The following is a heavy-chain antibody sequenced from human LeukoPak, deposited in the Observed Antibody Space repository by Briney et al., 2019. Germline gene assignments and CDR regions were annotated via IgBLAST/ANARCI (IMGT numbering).Heavy chain of an antibody. V-gene: IGHV3-73*01. Sequence: GRSLRLSCAASGFTFSSYAMHWVRQASGKGLEWVGRIRSKDDNSATAYAASVKGRFTISRDDSKNTAYLQMNSLKTEDTAVYYCRRSIDYWGQGTLVTVSS. CDR3: RRSIDY. CDR2: IRSKDDNSAT. J-gene: IGHJ4*02. D-gene: IGHD5/OR15-5a*01. CDR1: GFTFSSYA.